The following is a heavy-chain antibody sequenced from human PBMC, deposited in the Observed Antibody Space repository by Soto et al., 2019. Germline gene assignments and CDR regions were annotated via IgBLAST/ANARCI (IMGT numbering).Heavy chain of an antibody. D-gene: IGHD3-10*01. CDR3: ASRGRVRGVINPLYFDY. CDR2: IKQDGSET. V-gene: IGHV3-7*03. CDR1: GFTFSSYW. Sequence: EVQLVESGGGLVQPGGSLRLSCAASGFTFSSYWMSWVRQAPGKGLEWVANIKQDGSETYYVDSVKGRFTISRDNAKNSLYLQMNSLRAEDTAVYYCASRGRVRGVINPLYFDYWGQGTLVTVSS. J-gene: IGHJ4*02.